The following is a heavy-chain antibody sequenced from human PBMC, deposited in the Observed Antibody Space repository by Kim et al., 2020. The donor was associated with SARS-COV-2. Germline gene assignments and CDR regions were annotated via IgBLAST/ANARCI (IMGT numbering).Heavy chain of an antibody. CDR2: INAGNGNT. CDR1: GYTFTSYA. Sequence: ASVKVSCKASGYTFTSYAMHWVRQAPGQRLEWMGWINAGNGNTKYSQKFQGRVTITRDTSASTAYMELSSLRSEDTAVYYCARGIAAAVEVDYWGQGTLVTVSS. V-gene: IGHV1-3*01. D-gene: IGHD6-13*01. J-gene: IGHJ4*02. CDR3: ARGIAAAVEVDY.